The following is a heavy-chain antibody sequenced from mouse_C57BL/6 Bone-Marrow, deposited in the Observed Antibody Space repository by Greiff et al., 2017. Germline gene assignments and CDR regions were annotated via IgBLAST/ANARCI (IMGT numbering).Heavy chain of an antibody. CDR3: VSDGPYRAAMDY. V-gene: IGHV7-3*01. Sequence: EVQLVESGGGWVQPGGSLSLSCAASGLTFTDYYMSWVRQPPGKVLEWLGFSRNKANGYTTEYSVAVDGRFTIFGDNAQSIASLHMNALRAEDSATYDCVSDGPYRAAMDYWSEGTPVKVSS. CDR2: SRNKANGYTT. D-gene: IGHD2-3*01. J-gene: IGHJ4*01. CDR1: GLTFTDYY.